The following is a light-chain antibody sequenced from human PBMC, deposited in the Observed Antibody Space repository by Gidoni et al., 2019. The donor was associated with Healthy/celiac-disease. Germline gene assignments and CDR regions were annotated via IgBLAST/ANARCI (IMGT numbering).Light chain of an antibody. Sequence: DIQMTQSPSSLSASVGDRVTITCRASQSISSYLNWYQQKPGKAPKLLIYAASSLQSGVPSRFSGSGSGTDFTLTISSLQPEDFATYYCQQSYGTPCSFXXXTKLEIK. CDR3: QQSYGTPCS. V-gene: IGKV1-39*01. J-gene: IGKJ2*04. CDR1: QSISSY. CDR2: AAS.